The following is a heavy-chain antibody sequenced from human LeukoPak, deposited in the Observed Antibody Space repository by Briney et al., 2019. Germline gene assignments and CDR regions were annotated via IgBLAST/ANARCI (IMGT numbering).Heavy chain of an antibody. CDR3: AKAVDLATISVDI. D-gene: IGHD5-24*01. J-gene: IGHJ3*02. Sequence: GGSLRLSCAASGFTFSSYEMNWVRQAPGKGLEWVSGISGSGVYTYYADSVKGRFTISRDNSKNTLYLLMNSLRVDDTAVYYCAKAVDLATISVDIWGQGTMVTVSS. V-gene: IGHV3-23*01. CDR2: ISGSGVYT. CDR1: GFTFSSYE.